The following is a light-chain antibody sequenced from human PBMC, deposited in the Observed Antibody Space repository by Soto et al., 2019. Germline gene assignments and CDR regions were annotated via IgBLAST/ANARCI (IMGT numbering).Light chain of an antibody. V-gene: IGKV1-5*01. CDR3: QQYDSYPWT. Sequence: DIQMTQSPSTLPASVGDRVTITCRASQSISYWLAWYQQKPGKAPKLLIYDASSLESGVPSRFSGSGSGTEFTLTISSLQPDDFATYYCQQYDSYPWTFGQGTKVDI. J-gene: IGKJ1*01. CDR1: QSISYW. CDR2: DAS.